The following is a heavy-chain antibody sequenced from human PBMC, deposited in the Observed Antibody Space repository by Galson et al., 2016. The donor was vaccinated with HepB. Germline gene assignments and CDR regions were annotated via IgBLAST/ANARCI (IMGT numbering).Heavy chain of an antibody. V-gene: IGHV3-48*02. D-gene: IGHD3-22*01. CDR2: ISLSSRII. CDR1: GFTFSSYT. Sequence: SLRLSCAASGFTFSSYTMTWVRLAPGKGLEWVSYISLSSRIIYYADSVQGRFTISRDDAKKSLHLQMNSLRDEDTAVYYCARGRGGYDSSAYPFDLWGQGTLVTGSS. CDR3: ARGRGGYDSSAYPFDL. J-gene: IGHJ4*02.